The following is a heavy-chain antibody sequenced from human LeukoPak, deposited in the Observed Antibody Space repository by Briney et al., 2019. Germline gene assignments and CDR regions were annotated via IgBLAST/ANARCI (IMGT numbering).Heavy chain of an antibody. D-gene: IGHD6-13*01. J-gene: IGHJ4*02. CDR3: AKDPKRTAGYFDY. CDR1: GFTFSSYG. CDR2: IRYDGSNK. Sequence: GGSLRLSCAASGFTFSSYGMHWVRQAPGKGLEWVAFIRYDGSNKYYADSVKGRFTISRDNSKNTLYLQMNSLRAEDTAVYYCAKDPKRTAGYFDYWGQGTLVTVSS. V-gene: IGHV3-30*02.